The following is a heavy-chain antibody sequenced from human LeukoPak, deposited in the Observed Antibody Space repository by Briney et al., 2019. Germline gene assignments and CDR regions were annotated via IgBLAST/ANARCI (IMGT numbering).Heavy chain of an antibody. CDR2: IYYSGST. CDR1: GGSISSSNYF. V-gene: IGHV4-39*01. CDR3: ARHRSGNYDSSLGY. D-gene: IGHD1-26*01. Sequence: PSETLSLTCTVSGGSISSSNYFWGWLRQPPGKGLEWIGSIYYSGSTYYNPSLKSRVTISVDTSNNQFSLRLNSVTAADAAVYYCARHRSGNYDSSLGYWGQGTLVTVSS. J-gene: IGHJ4*02.